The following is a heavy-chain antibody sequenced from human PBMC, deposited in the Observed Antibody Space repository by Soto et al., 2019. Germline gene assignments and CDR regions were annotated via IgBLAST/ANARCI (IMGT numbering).Heavy chain of an antibody. CDR1: GFTFSSYG. CDR2: ISYDGSNK. D-gene: IGHD6-19*01. J-gene: IGHJ6*02. CDR3: VKDGSSGWPYYYDMDV. Sequence: PGGSLRLSCAASGFTFSSYGRHWVRQAPGKGLAWVAVISYDGSNKYYADSVKGRFTISRDNSKNTLYLQMSSLRAEDTAVYYCVKDGSSGWPYYYDMDVWGQGTTVTVSS. V-gene: IGHV3-30*18.